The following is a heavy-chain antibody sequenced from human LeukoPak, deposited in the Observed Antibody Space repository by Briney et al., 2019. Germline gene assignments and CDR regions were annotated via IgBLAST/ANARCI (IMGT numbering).Heavy chain of an antibody. CDR1: GGSFSGYY. CDR3: AKIPVYDSVFDAFDI. V-gene: IGHV4-34*01. CDR2: INHSGST. D-gene: IGHD3-22*01. J-gene: IGHJ3*02. Sequence: SGTLSLTCAVYGGSFSGYYWSWIRQPPGKGLEWIGEINHSGSTNYNPSLKSRDTISVDTSKNQFSLKLSSVTAADTAVYYCAKIPVYDSVFDAFDIWGQGTMVTVSS.